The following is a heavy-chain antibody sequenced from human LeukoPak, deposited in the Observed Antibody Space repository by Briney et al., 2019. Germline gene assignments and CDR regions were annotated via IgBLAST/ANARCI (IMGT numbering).Heavy chain of an antibody. CDR3: ARQRGVHCTSISCLYLDAFDI. V-gene: IGHV4-59*08. J-gene: IGHJ3*02. CDR2: IYYSGNT. CDR1: GGSFSGYY. Sequence: PSETLSLTCAVYGGSFSGYYWSWIRQPPGKGLEWLGYIYYSGNTNYNPSFKSRVTISVDTSKDHFSLKPTSVTAADTALYYCARQRGVHCTSISCLYLDAFDIWGQGTMVTVSS. D-gene: IGHD2-2*01.